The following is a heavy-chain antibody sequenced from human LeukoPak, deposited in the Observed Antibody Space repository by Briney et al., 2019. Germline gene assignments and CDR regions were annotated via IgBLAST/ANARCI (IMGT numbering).Heavy chain of an antibody. CDR1: GFTFSSYN. Sequence: GGSLRLSCAASGFTFSSYNMNWVRQAPGKGLEWISYISTYSGAIYYADSVKGRFTISRDNAKNSLYLQMNSLRAEDTAVYYCAREYSFASDAWGQGTLVTVSS. CDR3: AREYSFASDA. J-gene: IGHJ5*02. V-gene: IGHV3-48*04. D-gene: IGHD5-12*01. CDR2: ISTYSGAI.